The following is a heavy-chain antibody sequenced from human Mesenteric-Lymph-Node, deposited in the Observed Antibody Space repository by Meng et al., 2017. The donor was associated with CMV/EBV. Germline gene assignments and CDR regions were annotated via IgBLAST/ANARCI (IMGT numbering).Heavy chain of an antibody. Sequence: YGGWFSGYYWRGVRQPPGRRLKWIEGINHSGSTNYDPSLERRVTISVNTSRTQFSLRLSSVTAAGAAVYYCAGGRYDGNHRYCFDYWGQGTLVTVSS. CDR2: INHSGST. CDR1: GGWFSGYY. D-gene: IGHD3-22*01. J-gene: IGHJ4*02. CDR3: AGGRYDGNHRYCFDY. V-gene: IGHV4-34*01.